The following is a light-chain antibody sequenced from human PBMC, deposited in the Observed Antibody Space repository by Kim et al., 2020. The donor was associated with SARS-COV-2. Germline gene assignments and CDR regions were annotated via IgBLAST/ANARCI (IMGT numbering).Light chain of an antibody. CDR1: HVIASW. CDR2: ATS. J-gene: IGKJ1*01. V-gene: IGKV1-12*01. Sequence: ASVGDRATITCRASHVIASWLGWYQQKPGKAPKLLIYATSTLQSGVPSRFSGSGSGTDFTLTINSLQPDDFATYLCQQYLGHPWTFGQGTKVDIK. CDR3: QQYLGHPWT.